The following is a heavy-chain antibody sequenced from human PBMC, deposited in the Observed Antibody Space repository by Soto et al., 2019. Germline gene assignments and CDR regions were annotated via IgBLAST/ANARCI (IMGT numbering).Heavy chain of an antibody. V-gene: IGHV4-38-2*02. CDR1: GYSISSGYY. CDR3: SRDAYSGYDSET. J-gene: IGHJ5*02. D-gene: IGHD5-12*01. Sequence: SETLSLTCAVSGYSISSGYYWGWIRQPPGKGLEWIGSIYHSGSTYYNPSLKSRVTISVDTSKNQFSLKLSSVTAADTAVYYCSRDAYSGYDSETCAQGTPLPVSS. CDR2: IYHSGST.